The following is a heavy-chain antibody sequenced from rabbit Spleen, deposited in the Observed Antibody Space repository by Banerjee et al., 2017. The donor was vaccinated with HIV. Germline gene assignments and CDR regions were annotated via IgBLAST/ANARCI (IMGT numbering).Heavy chain of an antibody. Sequence: ESGGGLVQPGGSLKLSCKASGFTLSSYYMNWVRQAPGKGLEWIGYIDPVFGSTYYASWVNGRFTISSHNAQNTLYLQLNSLTAADTATYFCARDGAGSSYFNLWGPGTLVTVS. CDR3: ARDGAGSSYFNL. D-gene: IGHD8-1*01. J-gene: IGHJ4*01. CDR1: GFTLSSYY. CDR2: IDPVFGST. V-gene: IGHV1S7*01.